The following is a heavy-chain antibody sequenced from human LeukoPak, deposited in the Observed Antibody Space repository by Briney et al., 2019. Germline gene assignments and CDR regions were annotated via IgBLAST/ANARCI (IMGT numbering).Heavy chain of an antibody. CDR1: GYSISSGYY. CDR2: IYHSGST. V-gene: IGHV4-38-2*01. Sequence: SETLSLTCAVSGYSISSGYYWGRIRQPPGKGLEWIGSIYHSGSTYYNPSLKSRVTISVDTSKNQFSLKLSSVTAADTAVYYCARIQLVYPYYYYYYMDVWGKGTTVTVSS. J-gene: IGHJ6*03. CDR3: ARIQLVYPYYYYYYMDV. D-gene: IGHD6-6*01.